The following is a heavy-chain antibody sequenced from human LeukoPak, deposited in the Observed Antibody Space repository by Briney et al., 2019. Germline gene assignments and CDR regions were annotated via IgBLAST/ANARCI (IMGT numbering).Heavy chain of an antibody. CDR3: TKGGAGYCSSTSCLYYFDS. CDR1: GFMFDAYN. D-gene: IGHD2-2*01. V-gene: IGHV3-48*02. J-gene: IGHJ4*02. Sequence: GGSLRLSCAASGFMFDAYNMNWVRQAPGKGLEWVSYISSGSSTKYYADSVTGRFTISRDNAKNSLYLQMNSLRDEDTAVYYCTKGGAGYCSSTSCLYYFDSWAQGTLVTVSS. CDR2: ISSGSSTK.